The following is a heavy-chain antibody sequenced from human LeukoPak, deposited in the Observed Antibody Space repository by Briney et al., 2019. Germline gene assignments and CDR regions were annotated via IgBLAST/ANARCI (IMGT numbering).Heavy chain of an antibody. CDR3: ARLFGSGTYPLDALDI. Sequence: GGSLRLSCAASGFTFSSYSMNWVRQAPGKGLEWVSSISSSSSYIYYADSVKGRFTISRDNAQNSLYLQMDSLRAEDTAVYYCARLFGSGTYPLDALDIWGQGTAVTVSS. D-gene: IGHD3-10*01. V-gene: IGHV3-21*01. CDR1: GFTFSSYS. CDR2: ISSSSSYI. J-gene: IGHJ3*02.